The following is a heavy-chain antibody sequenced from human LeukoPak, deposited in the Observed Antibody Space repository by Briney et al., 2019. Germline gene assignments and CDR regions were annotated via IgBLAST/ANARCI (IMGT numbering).Heavy chain of an antibody. CDR3: AKEGDYYGMDV. CDR1: GFTFSSYG. CDR2: TSYDGSNK. Sequence: GGSLRLSCTASGFTFSSYGMHWVRQAPGKGLEWVAVTSYDGSNKDYADSVKGRFTISRDDSKNTLYLQMNSLRVEDTAVYYCAKEGDYYGMDVWGQGTTVTVSS. V-gene: IGHV3-30*18. D-gene: IGHD1-26*01. J-gene: IGHJ6*02.